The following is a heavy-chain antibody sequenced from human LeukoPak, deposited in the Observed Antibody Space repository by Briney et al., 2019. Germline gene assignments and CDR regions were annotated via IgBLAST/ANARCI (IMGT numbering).Heavy chain of an antibody. CDR1: GFTFSSYA. V-gene: IGHV3-30-3*01. Sequence: PGGSLRLSCAASGFTFSSYAMHWVRQAPGKGLEWVAVISYDGSNKYYADSVKGRFTISRDNSKNTLYLQMNSLRAEDTAVYYCAKDRVVSDYWGQGTLVTVSS. CDR3: AKDRVVSDY. CDR2: ISYDGSNK. D-gene: IGHD3-3*01. J-gene: IGHJ4*02.